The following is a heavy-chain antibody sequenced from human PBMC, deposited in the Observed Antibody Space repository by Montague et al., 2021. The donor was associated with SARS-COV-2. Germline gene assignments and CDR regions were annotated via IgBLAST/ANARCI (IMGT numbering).Heavy chain of an antibody. D-gene: IGHD5-12*01. V-gene: IGHV3-7*05. CDR2: IKEDGSEK. CDR1: GFTFSSHW. CDR3: ARDFAHYTGYVAGYFDY. J-gene: IGHJ4*02. Sequence: SLRLSCAASGFTFSSHWMSWVRQAPGKGLEWVASIKEDGSEKDYVESVKGRFTISRDNAKNSLHLQMNSLRADDTAVYYCARDFAHYTGYVAGYFDYWGQGTLVTVSS.